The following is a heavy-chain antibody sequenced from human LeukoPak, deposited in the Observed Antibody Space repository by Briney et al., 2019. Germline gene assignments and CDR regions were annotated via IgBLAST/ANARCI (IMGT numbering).Heavy chain of an antibody. J-gene: IGHJ4*02. CDR2: FDPEDGET. CDR3: ATPPPNLRYFDWLLI. Sequence: ASVKVSCKVSGYTLTELSMHWVRQAPGKGLEWMGGFDPEDGETIYAQKFQDRVTMTEDTATDTAYMEVGSLRSEDTAGYYYATPPPNLRYFDWLLIWGQGTLVTVSS. D-gene: IGHD3-9*01. V-gene: IGHV1-24*01. CDR1: GYTLTELS.